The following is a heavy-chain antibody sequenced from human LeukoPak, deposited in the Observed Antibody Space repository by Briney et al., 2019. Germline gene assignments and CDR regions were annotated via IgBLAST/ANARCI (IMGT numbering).Heavy chain of an antibody. CDR1: GFTFSSYA. J-gene: IGHJ4*02. CDR2: ISGSGGST. V-gene: IGHV3-23*01. D-gene: IGHD3-22*01. Sequence: HPGGSLRPSCAASGFTFSSYAMSWVRQAPGKGLEWVSAISGSGGSTYYADSVKGRFTISRDNSKNTLYLQMNSLRAEDTAVYYCAKDTYYYDSSGYYTLDYWGQGTLVTVSS. CDR3: AKDTYYYDSSGYYTLDY.